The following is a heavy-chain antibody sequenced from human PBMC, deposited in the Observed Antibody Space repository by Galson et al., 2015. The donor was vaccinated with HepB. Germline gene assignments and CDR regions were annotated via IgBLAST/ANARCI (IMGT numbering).Heavy chain of an antibody. CDR3: ASYPYDSSGYYYG. J-gene: IGHJ4*02. Sequence: SLRLSCAASGFTFSSYAMHWVRQAPGKGLEWVSYISSSSSTIYYADSVKGRFTISRDNAKNSLYLQMNSLRDEDTAVYYCASYPYDSSGYYYGWGQGTLVTVSS. CDR1: GFTFSSYA. D-gene: IGHD3-22*01. V-gene: IGHV3-48*02. CDR2: ISSSSSTI.